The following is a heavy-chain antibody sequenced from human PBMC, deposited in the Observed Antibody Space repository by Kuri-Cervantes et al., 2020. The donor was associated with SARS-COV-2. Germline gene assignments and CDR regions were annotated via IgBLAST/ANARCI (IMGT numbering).Heavy chain of an antibody. V-gene: IGHV4-59*05. Sequence: SETLSLTCTVSGGSISSHYWSWIRQPPGKGLEWIGSIYYSGSTYYNPSLKSRVTISVDTSKNQFSLKLSSVTAADTAVYYCASIEWELLSYFDYWGQGTLVTVSS. J-gene: IGHJ4*02. CDR1: GGSISSHY. CDR3: ASIEWELLSYFDY. D-gene: IGHD1-26*01. CDR2: IYYSGST.